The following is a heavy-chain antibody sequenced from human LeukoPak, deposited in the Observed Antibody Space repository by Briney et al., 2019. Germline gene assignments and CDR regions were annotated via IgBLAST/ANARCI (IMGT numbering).Heavy chain of an antibody. CDR3: ARVPPEYCSSTSCYYYYYMDV. J-gene: IGHJ6*03. Sequence: GGSLRLSCAASGFTFSSYWMHWVRQAPGKGLVWVSRINSDGSSTSYADSVKGRFTISRDNAKNTLYLQMNSLRAEDTAVYYCARVPPEYCSSTSCYYYYYMDVWGKGTTVTVSS. D-gene: IGHD2-2*01. CDR1: GFTFSSYW. CDR2: INSDGSST. V-gene: IGHV3-74*01.